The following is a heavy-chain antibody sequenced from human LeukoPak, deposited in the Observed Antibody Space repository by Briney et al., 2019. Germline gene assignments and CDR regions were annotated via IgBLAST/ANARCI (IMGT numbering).Heavy chain of an antibody. V-gene: IGHV1-69*04. CDR3: AKPSGYSYGFDY. J-gene: IGHJ4*02. D-gene: IGHD5-18*01. Sequence: PVKVSCKASGGTFSSYAISWVRQAPGQGLEWMGRIIPILGIANYAQKFQGRVTITADKSTSTAYMELSSLRSEDTAVYYCAKPSGYSYGFDYWGQGTLVTVSS. CDR1: GGTFSSYA. CDR2: IIPILGIA.